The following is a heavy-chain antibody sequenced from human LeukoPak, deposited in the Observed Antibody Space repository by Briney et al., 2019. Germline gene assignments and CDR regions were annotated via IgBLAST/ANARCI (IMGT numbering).Heavy chain of an antibody. CDR1: GGTFSSYA. CDR3: ARENGVWPYNWFDP. Sequence: SVKVSCKASGGTFSSYAISWVRQAPGQGLEWMGGIIPIFVTSNFAQKFQGRVTITADESTSTVYVELSSLRSEDTAVYYCARENGVWPYNWFDPWGQGTLVTVSS. V-gene: IGHV1-69*13. J-gene: IGHJ5*02. D-gene: IGHD2-8*01. CDR2: IIPIFVTS.